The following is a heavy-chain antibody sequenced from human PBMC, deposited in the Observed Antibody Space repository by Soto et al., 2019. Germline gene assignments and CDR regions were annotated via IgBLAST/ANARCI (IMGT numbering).Heavy chain of an antibody. CDR1: GFTFSSYD. CDR2: IGTAGDP. J-gene: IGHJ4*02. CDR3: ARGAMVRGVIYYFDY. D-gene: IGHD3-10*01. Sequence: SGGSLRLSCAASGFTFSSYDMHWVRQATGKGPEWVSAIGTAGDPYYPGSVKGRFTISRENAKNSLYLQMNSLRAGDTAVYYCARGAMVRGVIYYFDYWGQGTLVTVSS. V-gene: IGHV3-13*05.